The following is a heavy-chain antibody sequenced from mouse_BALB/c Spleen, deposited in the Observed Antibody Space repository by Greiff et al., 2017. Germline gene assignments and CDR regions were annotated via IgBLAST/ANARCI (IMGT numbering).Heavy chain of an antibody. CDR3: ARDGDYDYAMDY. D-gene: IGHD2-13*01. CDR2: ISYSGST. J-gene: IGHJ4*01. CDR1: GYSITSDYA. Sequence: EVQLMESGPGLVKPSQSLSLTCTVTGYSITSDYAWNWTRQFPGNKLEWMGYISYSGSTSYNPSLKSRISITRDTSKNQFFLQLNSVTTEDTATYYCARDGDYDYAMDYWGQGTSVTVSS. V-gene: IGHV3-2*02.